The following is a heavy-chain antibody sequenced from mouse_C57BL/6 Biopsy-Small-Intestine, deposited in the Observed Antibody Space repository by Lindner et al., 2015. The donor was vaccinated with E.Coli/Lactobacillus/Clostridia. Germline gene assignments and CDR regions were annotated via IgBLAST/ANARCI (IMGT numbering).Heavy chain of an antibody. V-gene: IGHV1-39*01. Sequence: VQLQESGPELVKPGASVKISCKASGYSFTDYNMNWVKQSNGKSLEWIGVITPNYGTTIYNQKSKGRATLTVDQSSSTAYMELRSLTSEDTAVYYCARRQLNWFDYRGQGTLVTVSA. CDR3: ARRQLNWFDY. CDR1: GYSFTDYN. D-gene: IGHD3-2*02. J-gene: IGHJ3*01. CDR2: ITPNYGTT.